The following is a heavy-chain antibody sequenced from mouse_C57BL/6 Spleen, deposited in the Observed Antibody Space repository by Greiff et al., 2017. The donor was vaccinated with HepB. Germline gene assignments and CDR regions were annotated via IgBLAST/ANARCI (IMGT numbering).Heavy chain of an antibody. Sequence: QVQLQQSGPELVKPGASVKISCKASGYAFSSSWMNWVQQRPGKGLEWIGRIYPGDGDTNYNGTFKGKATLTADKSSSTAYMQLSSLTSEDSAVYFCARAVGGYWGQGTTLTVSS. J-gene: IGHJ2*01. CDR1: GYAFSSSW. CDR2: IYPGDGDT. CDR3: ARAVGGY. V-gene: IGHV1-82*01. D-gene: IGHD1-1*02.